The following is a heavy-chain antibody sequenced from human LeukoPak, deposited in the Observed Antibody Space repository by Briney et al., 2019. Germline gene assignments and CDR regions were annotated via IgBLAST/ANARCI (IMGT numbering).Heavy chain of an antibody. CDR2: IIPIFGTA. Sequence: ASVKVSCKASGGTFSSYAISWVRQAPGQGLEWMGGIIPIFGTANYAQKFQGRVTITADKSTSTAYMELSSLRPEDTAVYYCAARGGSGSYHFDYWGQGTLVTVSS. D-gene: IGHD3-10*01. J-gene: IGHJ4*02. V-gene: IGHV1-69*06. CDR1: GGTFSSYA. CDR3: AARGGSGSYHFDY.